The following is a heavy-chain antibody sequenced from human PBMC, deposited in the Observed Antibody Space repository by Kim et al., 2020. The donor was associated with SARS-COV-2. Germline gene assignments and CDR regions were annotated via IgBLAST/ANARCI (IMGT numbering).Heavy chain of an antibody. CDR2: ISSSGSTI. CDR1: GFTFSSYE. CDR3: ARDISSSGYVGFDP. Sequence: GGSLRLSCAASGFTFSSYEMNWVRQAPGKGLEWVSYISSSGSTIYYADSVKGRFTISRDNAKNSLYLQMNSLRAEDTAVYYCARDISSSGYVGFDPWGQGTLVTVSS. J-gene: IGHJ5*02. D-gene: IGHD3-22*01. V-gene: IGHV3-48*03.